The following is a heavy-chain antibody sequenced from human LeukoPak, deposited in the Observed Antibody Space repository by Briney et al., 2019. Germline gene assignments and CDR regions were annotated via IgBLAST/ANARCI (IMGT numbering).Heavy chain of an antibody. CDR2: ISSSGSTV. Sequence: PGGSLRLSCAASGXTFSSYEMNWVRQAPGKGPELVSYISSSGSTVYYADSVKGRFTISRDNAKNSLYLQIHSLRAEDTAIYYCATSGYYFEYWGQGTLVTVSS. J-gene: IGHJ4*02. D-gene: IGHD3-22*01. V-gene: IGHV3-48*03. CDR1: GXTFSSYE. CDR3: ATSGYYFEY.